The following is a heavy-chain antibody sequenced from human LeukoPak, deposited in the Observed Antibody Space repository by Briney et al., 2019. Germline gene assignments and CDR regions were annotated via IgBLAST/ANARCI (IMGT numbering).Heavy chain of an antibody. Sequence: ASVKVSCKASGYTFTGYYMHWVRQAPGQGLEWMGWINPNSGGTNYAQKFQGRVTMTRDTSISTAYMELSRLRSDDTAVYYCARVKGIAAAGTGMSHKTYYFDYWGKGTLVTVSS. J-gene: IGHJ4*02. CDR1: GYTFTGYY. V-gene: IGHV1-2*02. D-gene: IGHD6-13*01. CDR3: ARVKGIAAAGTGMSHKTYYFDY. CDR2: INPNSGGT.